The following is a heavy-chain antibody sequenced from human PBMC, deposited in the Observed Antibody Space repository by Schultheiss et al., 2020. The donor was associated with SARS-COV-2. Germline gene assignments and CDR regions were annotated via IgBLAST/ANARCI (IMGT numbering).Heavy chain of an antibody. CDR2: INHSGST. CDR1: GESFSGYY. D-gene: IGHD3-16*02. CDR3: ARGKKVVWVRYRHPLYYFDY. J-gene: IGHJ4*02. Sequence: SETLSLTCAVYGESFSGYYWSWIRQLPGKGLEWIGEINHSGSTNYNPSLKRRVTISVDTSKNQFSLKLSCVTAADTAVYYCARGKKVVWVRYRHPLYYFDYWGQGTLVTVSS. V-gene: IGHV4-34*01.